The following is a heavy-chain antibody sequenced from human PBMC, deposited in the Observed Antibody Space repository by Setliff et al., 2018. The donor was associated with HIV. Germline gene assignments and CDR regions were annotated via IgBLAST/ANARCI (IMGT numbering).Heavy chain of an antibody. V-gene: IGHV1-46*01. CDR3: ASKGCSENFPDSDVFDI. CDR1: GYTFINNY. D-gene: IGHD3-10*02. CDR2: INPTGDIT. J-gene: IGHJ3*02. Sequence: ASVKVSCTASGYTFINNYIHWVRQAPGQGLEWMGLINPTGDITFYPQNFQDRVTMTRDTSTSSVSLELRSLRSEDTAVYFCASKGCSENFPDSDVFDIWGRGTRVTVSS.